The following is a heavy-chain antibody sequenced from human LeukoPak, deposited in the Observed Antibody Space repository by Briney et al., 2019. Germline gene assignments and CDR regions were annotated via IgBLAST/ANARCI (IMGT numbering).Heavy chain of an antibody. CDR2: INPYSGGT. D-gene: IGHD4-17*01. CDR1: GSTFIDYY. CDR3: ARLGLTVTSDIDW. V-gene: IGHV1-2*02. J-gene: IGHJ4*02. Sequence: ASVNVSCTASGSTFIDYYIHWVRQAPGQGLEWMGWINPYSGGTNYAQKFQGRVTMTRDTSISTAYMELNSLRSNDTAAYYCARLGLTVTSDIDWWGQGTLVTVSS.